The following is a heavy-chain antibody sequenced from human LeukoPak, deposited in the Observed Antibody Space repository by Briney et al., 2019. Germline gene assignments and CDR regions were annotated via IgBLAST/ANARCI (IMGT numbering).Heavy chain of an antibody. D-gene: IGHD3-16*02. CDR2: INTGNGNT. J-gene: IGHJ3*01. CDR3: ARGGRYLPF. CDR1: GYTFTNYA. V-gene: IGHV1-3*04. Sequence: ASVKVSCKASGYTFTNYAMHWVRQAPGQRLEWMGWINTGNGNTKYSQEFQGRVTITRDTSKRMAYMELSRLRSDDTAIYYCARGGRYLPFWGQGTMVIVSS.